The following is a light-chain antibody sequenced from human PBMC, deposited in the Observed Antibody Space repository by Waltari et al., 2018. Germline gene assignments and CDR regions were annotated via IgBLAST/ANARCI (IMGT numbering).Light chain of an antibody. V-gene: IGLV1-51*02. J-gene: IGLJ3*02. Sequence: QSVLTQPPSVSAAPGQRVTISCSGTAPNIGINHVSWYQQFPGTAPKLIIHETMCLPSGSPDQFSGSKSGASSTLGIAGLQTGDEADYYCGTWDLSLKSGVVGGGTKLTVL. CDR3: GTWDLSLKSGV. CDR2: ETM. CDR1: APNIGINH.